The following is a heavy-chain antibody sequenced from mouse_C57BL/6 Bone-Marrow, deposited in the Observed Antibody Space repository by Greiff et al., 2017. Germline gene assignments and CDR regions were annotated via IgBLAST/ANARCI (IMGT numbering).Heavy chain of an antibody. J-gene: IGHJ1*03. CDR2: IYPGSGNT. CDR1: GYTFPDYY. CDR3: ARGDYGSSYWYFDV. V-gene: IGHV1-76*01. Sequence: QVQLQQSGAELVRPGASVKLSCKASGYTFPDYYINWVKQRPGQGLEWIARIYPGSGNTYYNEKFKGKATLTAEKSSSTAYMQLSSLTSEDSAVYFCARGDYGSSYWYFDVWGTGTTVTVSS. D-gene: IGHD1-1*01.